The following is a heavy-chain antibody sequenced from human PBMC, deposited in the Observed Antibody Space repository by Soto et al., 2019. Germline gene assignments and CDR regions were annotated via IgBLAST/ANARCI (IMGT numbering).Heavy chain of an antibody. Sequence: QVQLVQSGAEVKKPGASVKVSCKASGYTFTSYGISWVRQAPGQGLEWMGWISAYNGNTNYAQMFQGRDTMTTDTSTTTAYMDLRSLRSDDTAVYYCARTGGNSGYYGDFDYWGQGTLVTVSS. CDR2: ISAYNGNT. CDR3: ARTGGNSGYYGDFDY. J-gene: IGHJ4*02. V-gene: IGHV1-18*01. CDR1: GYTFTSYG. D-gene: IGHD3-22*01.